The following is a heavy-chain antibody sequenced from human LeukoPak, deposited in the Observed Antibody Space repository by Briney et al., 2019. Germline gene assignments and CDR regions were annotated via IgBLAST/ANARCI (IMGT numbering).Heavy chain of an antibody. D-gene: IGHD3-10*01. CDR1: GFTFSSYW. CDR3: AKESLYYDFDY. CDR2: LSSDGSNK. Sequence: PGGSLRLSCAASGFTFSSYWMSWVRQAPGKGLEWVAVLSSDGSNKYYADSVKGRFTISRDISKNTLYLQMNSLRADDTALYYCAKESLYYDFDYWGQGTLVTVSS. J-gene: IGHJ4*02. V-gene: IGHV3-30*18.